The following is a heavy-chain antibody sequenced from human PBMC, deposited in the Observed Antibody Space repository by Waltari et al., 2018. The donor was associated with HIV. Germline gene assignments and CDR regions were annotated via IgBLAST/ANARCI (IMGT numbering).Heavy chain of an antibody. D-gene: IGHD4-17*01. CDR1: GYSFSNYG. CDR3: ATEGLDGDYGVLRV. J-gene: IGHJ4*02. CDR2: FSLYNDNA. V-gene: IGHV1-18*01. Sequence: QVQLVQSGAEVKKPGASMKVSCKASGYSFSNYGINWVRQAPGQGLEWMGWFSLYNDNANYGQKFQGRVTMTTDTSTNIVYMELRSLRSDDTAVYYCATEGLDGDYGVLRVWGQGTLVTVSS.